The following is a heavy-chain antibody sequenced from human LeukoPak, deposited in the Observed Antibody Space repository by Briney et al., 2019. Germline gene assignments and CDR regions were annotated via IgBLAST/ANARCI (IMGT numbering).Heavy chain of an antibody. D-gene: IGHD3-3*01. J-gene: IGHJ3*02. V-gene: IGHV4-59*01. CDR2: IYYSGST. Sequence: SETLSLTCTVSGGSISSYYWSWIRQPPVKGLEWIGYIYYSGSTNYNPSLKSRVTISVDTSKNQFSLKLSSVTAADTAVYYCARSITIFGVVEGEHDAFDIWGQGTMVTVSS. CDR1: GGSISSYY. CDR3: ARSITIFGVVEGEHDAFDI.